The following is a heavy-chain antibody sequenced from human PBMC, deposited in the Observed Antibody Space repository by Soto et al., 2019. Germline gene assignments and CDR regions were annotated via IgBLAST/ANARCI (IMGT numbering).Heavy chain of an antibody. J-gene: IGHJ3*02. CDR1: GFTFSSYA. Sequence: GGSLRLSCAASGFTFSSYAMSWVRQAPGKGLEWVSAISGSSGSTYYADSVKGRFTISRDNSKNTLYLQMNSLRAEDTAVYYCAKRLRENDAFDIWGQGTMVTVS. V-gene: IGHV3-23*01. CDR3: AKRLRENDAFDI. D-gene: IGHD4-17*01. CDR2: ISGSSGST.